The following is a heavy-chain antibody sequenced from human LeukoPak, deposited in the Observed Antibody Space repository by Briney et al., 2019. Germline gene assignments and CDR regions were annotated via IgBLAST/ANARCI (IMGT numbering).Heavy chain of an antibody. D-gene: IGHD3-22*01. CDR1: GYTFTSYY. CDR3: ARDGVYYDSSGYIDY. CDR2: INPSGGST. J-gene: IGHJ4*02. Sequence: GASVKVSCKASGYTFTSYYMHWVRQAPGQGLEWMGIINPSGGSTSYAQKFQGRVTMTRDMSTSTVYMELSSLRSEDTAVYYCARDGVYYDSSGYIDYWGQGTLVTVSS. V-gene: IGHV1-46*01.